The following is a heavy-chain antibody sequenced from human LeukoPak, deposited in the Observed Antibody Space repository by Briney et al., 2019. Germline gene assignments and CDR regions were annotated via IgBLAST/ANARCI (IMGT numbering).Heavy chain of an antibody. CDR2: IGGSGGTT. V-gene: IGHV3-23*01. D-gene: IGHD2-15*01. CDR1: GFTFSNYG. CDR3: AKIVTSATAY. Sequence: GGSLRLSCAASGFTFSNYGMSWVRQVPGKGLEWVSAIGGSGGTTYYGDSVKGRLTVSRDNSRNTLYLQMNSLRAEDTAVYYCAKIVTSATAYWGQGTLVTVSS. J-gene: IGHJ4*02.